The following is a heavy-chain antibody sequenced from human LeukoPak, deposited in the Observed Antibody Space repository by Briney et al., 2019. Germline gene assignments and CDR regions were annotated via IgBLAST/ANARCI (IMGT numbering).Heavy chain of an antibody. CDR3: ATVPPGY. J-gene: IGHJ4*02. CDR2: INHSGST. V-gene: IGHV4-34*01. Sequence: PSETLSLTCAVYGGSFSGYYWSWIRQPPGKGLEWIGEINHSGSTNYNPPLKSRVTISVDTSKNQFSLKLSSVTAADTAVYYCATVPPGYLGQGTLVTVSS. CDR1: GGSFSGYY.